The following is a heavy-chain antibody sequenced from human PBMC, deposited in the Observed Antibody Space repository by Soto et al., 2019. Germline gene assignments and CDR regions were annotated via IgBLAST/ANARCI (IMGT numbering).Heavy chain of an antibody. CDR3: ARAHYGGTGCFDL. J-gene: IGHJ2*01. CDR1: GFTFSSYS. CDR2: ISSSSSYI. Sequence: EVQLVESGGGLVKPGGSLRLSCAASGFTFSSYSMNWVRQAPGKGLEWVSSISSSSSYIYYADSVKGRFTISRDNAKNSLYLQMNSLRAEDTAVYYGARAHYGGTGCFDLWGRGTLVTVSS. D-gene: IGHD3-9*01. V-gene: IGHV3-21*01.